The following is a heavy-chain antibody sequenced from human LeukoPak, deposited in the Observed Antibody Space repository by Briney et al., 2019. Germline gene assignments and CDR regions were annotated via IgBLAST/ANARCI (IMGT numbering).Heavy chain of an antibody. CDR2: IKQDGSEK. V-gene: IGHV3-7*03. CDR1: GFTFSSYW. J-gene: IGHJ6*02. Sequence: PGGSLRLSCAASGFTFSSYWMSWVRQAPGKGLEWVANIKQDGSEKYYVDSVKGRFTISRDNAKNSLYLQMNSLRAEDTALYYCAKDSRGSGSRYYGMDVWGQGTRSPSP. CDR3: AKDSRGSGSRYYGMDV. D-gene: IGHD3-10*01.